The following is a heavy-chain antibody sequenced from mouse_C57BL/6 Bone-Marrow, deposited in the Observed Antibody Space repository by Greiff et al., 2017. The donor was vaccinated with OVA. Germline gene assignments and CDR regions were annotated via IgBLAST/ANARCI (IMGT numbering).Heavy chain of an antibody. CDR3: ARQATSSYAMDY. V-gene: IGHV14-3*01. CDR2: IDPATGNT. Sequence: VQLQQSVAELVRPGASVTLSCTASGFNIKNTYMHWVKQRPEQGLEWIGRIDPATGNTNYAPKFQGQATITADTSSNTAYLQLCSLTSEDTAIYYGARQATSSYAMDYWGQGTSVTVSS. J-gene: IGHJ4*01. CDR1: GFNIKNTY. D-gene: IGHD3-2*02.